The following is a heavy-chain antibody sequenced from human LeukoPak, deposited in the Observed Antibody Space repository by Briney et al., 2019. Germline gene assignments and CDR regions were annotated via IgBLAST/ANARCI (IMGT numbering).Heavy chain of an antibody. J-gene: IGHJ4*02. CDR3: ASDSSGYYYPYY. V-gene: IGHV4-59*08. Sequence: PSETLSLTCIVSGGSISRYYWSWIRQPPGKGLEWIGYIHHSGSTDYNPFLKSRVTISVDTSKNQFSLKLSSVTAADTAVYYCASDSSGYYYPYYWGQGTLVTDSS. D-gene: IGHD3-22*01. CDR1: GGSISRYY. CDR2: IHHSGST.